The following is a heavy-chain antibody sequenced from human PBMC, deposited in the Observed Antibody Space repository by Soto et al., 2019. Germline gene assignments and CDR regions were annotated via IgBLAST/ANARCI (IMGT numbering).Heavy chain of an antibody. CDR1: GGSISSSNW. V-gene: IGHV4-4*02. CDR3: ARRWGEGRVDY. J-gene: IGHJ4*02. CDR2: IYHSGNT. D-gene: IGHD3-10*01. Sequence: QVKLQESGPGLVKPSGTLSLTCAVSGGSISSSNWWSWVRQPPGKGLEWIGEIYHSGNTNYNPSLRSRGTMAVDKSRNQFSLKLSSVTAADTAVYDCARRWGEGRVDYWGQGPLVTVSS.